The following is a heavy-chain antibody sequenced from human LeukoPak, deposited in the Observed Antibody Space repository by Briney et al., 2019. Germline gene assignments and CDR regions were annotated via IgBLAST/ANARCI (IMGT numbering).Heavy chain of an antibody. CDR3: ARGTSTIDY. CDR2: ISTSDSTI. V-gene: IGHV3-48*02. CDR1: GFTFSSYR. Sequence: PGGSLRLSCAASGFTFSSYRMNWVRQGPGKGLEWVSHISTSDSTIYYADSVKGRFTISRDNAKNSLYLQMNSLRDEDTAVYYCARGTSTIDYWGQGTLVTVSS. D-gene: IGHD5/OR15-5a*01. J-gene: IGHJ4*02.